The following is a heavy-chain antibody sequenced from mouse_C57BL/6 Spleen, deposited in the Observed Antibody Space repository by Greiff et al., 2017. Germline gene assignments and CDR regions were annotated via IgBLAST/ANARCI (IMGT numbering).Heavy chain of an antibody. J-gene: IGHJ3*01. Sequence: QVQLQQPGAELVRPGSSVKLSCKASGYTFTSYWMQWVKQRPIQGLEWIGNIDPSDSETHYNQKFKDKATLTVDKSSSTAYMQLSSLTSEDSAVYYCERANWYWVAYWGKGTLVTVSA. CDR3: ERANWYWVAY. D-gene: IGHD1-3*01. CDR1: GYTFTSYW. CDR2: IDPSDSET. V-gene: IGHV1-52*01.